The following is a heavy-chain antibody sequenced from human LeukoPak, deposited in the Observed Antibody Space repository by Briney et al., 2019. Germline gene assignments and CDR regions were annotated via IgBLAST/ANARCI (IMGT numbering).Heavy chain of an antibody. CDR3: AGARGPSQWLAHFDY. J-gene: IGHJ4*02. V-gene: IGHV3-53*01. D-gene: IGHD6-19*01. Sequence: GGSLRLSCAASGFTVSSNYMSWVRQAPGKGLEWVSVIYSGGSTYYADSVKGRFTIARDNSKNTLYLQMNSLRAEDTAVYYCAGARGPSQWLAHFDYWGQGTLVTVSS. CDR1: GFTVSSNY. CDR2: IYSGGST.